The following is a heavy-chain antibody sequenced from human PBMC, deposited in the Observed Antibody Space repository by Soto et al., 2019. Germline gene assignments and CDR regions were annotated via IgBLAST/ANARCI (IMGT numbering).Heavy chain of an antibody. CDR1: GYTFTSYG. D-gene: IGHD1-26*01. Sequence: PSVKVSCKASGYTFTSYGISWVRQAPGQGLEWMGWISAYNGNTNYAQKLQGRVTMTTDTSTSTAYMELRSLRSDDTAVYYCARDQDWWELLLFDYWGQGTLVTVSS. CDR3: ARDQDWWELLLFDY. CDR2: ISAYNGNT. J-gene: IGHJ4*02. V-gene: IGHV1-18*01.